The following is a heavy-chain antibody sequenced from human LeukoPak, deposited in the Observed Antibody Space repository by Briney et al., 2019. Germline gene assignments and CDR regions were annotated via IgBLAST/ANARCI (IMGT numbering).Heavy chain of an antibody. CDR3: ARHSPREYCSGGSCYSGRFDP. CDR2: INHSGSA. V-gene: IGHV4-34*01. J-gene: IGHJ5*02. CDR1: GGSFSGYY. Sequence: SETLSLTCAVSGGSFSGYYWTWIRQPPGKGLEWIGEINHSGSANYNPSLKSRVTISVDTSKNQFSLKLSSVTAADTAVYYCARHSPREYCSGGSCYSGRFDPWGQGTLVTVSS. D-gene: IGHD2-15*01.